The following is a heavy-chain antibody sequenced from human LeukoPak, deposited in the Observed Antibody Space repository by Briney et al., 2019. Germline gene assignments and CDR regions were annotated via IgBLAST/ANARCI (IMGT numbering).Heavy chain of an antibody. D-gene: IGHD4-23*01. V-gene: IGHV3-53*05. J-gene: IGHJ4*02. Sequence: GGSLRLSCAASGFTVRSNYMSWVRQAPGKGLEWVSVIYSGGSTYYADSVKGRFTISRDNSKNTLYLQMNSLRAEDTAVYYCAKDSTHYGGFYYWGQGTLVTVSS. CDR1: GFTVRSNY. CDR3: AKDSTHYGGFYY. CDR2: IYSGGST.